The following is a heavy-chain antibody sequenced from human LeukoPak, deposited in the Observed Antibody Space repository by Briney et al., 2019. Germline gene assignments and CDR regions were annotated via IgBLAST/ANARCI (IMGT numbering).Heavy chain of an antibody. J-gene: IGHJ3*02. V-gene: IGHV3-30*02. CDR1: GFTFSSYG. CDR2: IRSHGSHK. Sequence: GRSLRLSCAASGFTFSSYGMHWVRQAPGKGLEWEAFIRSHGSHKFYPDSVKGRFTISRDNSKNMVYLQMNSLRAEDTAVYYCTKDRWRVGSYPGAFDIWGQGTMVTVSS. CDR3: TKDRWRVGSYPGAFDI. D-gene: IGHD1-26*01.